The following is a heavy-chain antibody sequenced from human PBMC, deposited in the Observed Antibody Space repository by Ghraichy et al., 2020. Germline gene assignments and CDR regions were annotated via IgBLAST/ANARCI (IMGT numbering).Heavy chain of an antibody. CDR3: ARHIVVVPAALGRFNWNYANYYYMDV. D-gene: IGHD2-2*01. V-gene: IGHV4-34*01. Sequence: SETLSLTCAVYGGSFSGYYWSWIRQPPGKGLEWIGEINHSGSTNYNPSLKSRVTISVDTSKNQFSLKLSSVTAADTAVYYCARHIVVVPAALGRFNWNYANYYYMDVWGKGTTVTVSS. CDR2: INHSGST. J-gene: IGHJ6*03. CDR1: GGSFSGYY.